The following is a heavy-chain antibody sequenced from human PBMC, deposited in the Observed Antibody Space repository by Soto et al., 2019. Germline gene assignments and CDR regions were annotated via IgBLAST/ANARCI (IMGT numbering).Heavy chain of an antibody. Sequence: SETLSLTCAVYGGSFSGYYWSWIRQPPGKGLEWIGEINHSGSTNYNPSLKSRVTISVDTSKNQFSLKLSSVTAADTAVYYCAREGGYSSSWSHFDYWGQGTLVTSPQ. J-gene: IGHJ4*02. CDR1: GGSFSGYY. V-gene: IGHV4-34*01. CDR2: INHSGST. CDR3: AREGGYSSSWSHFDY. D-gene: IGHD6-13*01.